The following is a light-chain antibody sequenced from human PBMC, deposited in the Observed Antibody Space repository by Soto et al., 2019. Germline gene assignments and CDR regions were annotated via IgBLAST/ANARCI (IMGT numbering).Light chain of an antibody. CDR2: EVT. Sequence: QSALTQPASVSGSPGQSITISCTGTSSDVGAYNYVSWYQQHPGKAPKLMIYEVTNRPSGVSNRFSGSKSGNTASLTISGLQAEDETDYYCSSYTTSSTYVIGTGTKVTVL. V-gene: IGLV2-14*01. J-gene: IGLJ1*01. CDR3: SSYTTSSTYV. CDR1: SSDVGAYNY.